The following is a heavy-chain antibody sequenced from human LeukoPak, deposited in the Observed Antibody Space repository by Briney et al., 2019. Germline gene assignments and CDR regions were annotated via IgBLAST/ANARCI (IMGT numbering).Heavy chain of an antibody. D-gene: IGHD5-24*01. CDR2: IYYSGST. CDR3: ARDGRRWLQFGFDY. Sequence: PSETLSLTCTVSGGSISSSSYYWGWIRQPPGKGLEWIGYIYYSGSTNYNPSLKSRVTISVDTSKNQFSLKLSSVTAADTAVYYCARDGRRWLQFGFDYWGQGTLVTVSS. V-gene: IGHV4-61*01. CDR1: GGSISSSSYY. J-gene: IGHJ4*02.